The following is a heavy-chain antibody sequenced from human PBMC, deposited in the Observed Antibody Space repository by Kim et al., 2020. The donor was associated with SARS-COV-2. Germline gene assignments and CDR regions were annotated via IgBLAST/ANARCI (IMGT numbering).Heavy chain of an antibody. J-gene: IGHJ6*01. Sequence: GGSLRLSCAASGFSSSNYGMHWVRKAPGKGLEWVALITYEGSEKQYLDSLKGRFIVSRDYAKNTLYLQMNSLTAEDTAVYYCARQGKMIVRNTYYGID. CDR3: ARQGKMIVRNTYYGID. V-gene: IGHV3-30*03. CDR1: GFSSSNYG. CDR2: ITYEGSEK. D-gene: IGHD2-21*01.